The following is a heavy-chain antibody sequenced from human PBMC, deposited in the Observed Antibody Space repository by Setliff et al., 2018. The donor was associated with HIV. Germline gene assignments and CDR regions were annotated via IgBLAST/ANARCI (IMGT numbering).Heavy chain of an antibody. J-gene: IGHJ4*02. CDR3: AKISVYVSSGYLAYYFDD. D-gene: IGHD3-22*01. V-gene: IGHV1-24*01. Sequence: ASVKVSCKASGYTFTSHYIHRVRQAPGKGLEWMGGFEPEDGETIYAQKFQGRVTMTEDTSTDTAYMELSSLRSEDTAVYYCAKISVYVSSGYLAYYFDDWGQGTLVTVSS. CDR2: FEPEDGET. CDR1: GYTFTSHY.